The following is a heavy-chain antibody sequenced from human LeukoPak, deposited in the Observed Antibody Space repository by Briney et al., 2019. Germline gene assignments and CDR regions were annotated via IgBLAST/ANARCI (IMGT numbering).Heavy chain of an antibody. Sequence: GSVKVSCKASGYTFTSYYMHWVRQAPGQRLEWMGWINAGNGNTKYSQRFQGKVTITRDTSASTAYMELSSLRCEDTAVYYCARSRAIGSGWPGNYWGQGTLVTVSS. D-gene: IGHD6-19*01. CDR2: INAGNGNT. V-gene: IGHV1-3*01. CDR1: GYTFTSYY. J-gene: IGHJ4*02. CDR3: ARSRAIGSGWPGNY.